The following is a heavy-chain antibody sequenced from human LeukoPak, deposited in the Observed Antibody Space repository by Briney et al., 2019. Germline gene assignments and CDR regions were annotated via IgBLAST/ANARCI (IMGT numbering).Heavy chain of an antibody. V-gene: IGHV3-15*01. D-gene: IGHD1-26*01. Sequence: GGSLRLPCEVSGFTFSNAWMNWVRQAPGKGLEWVGRIKSNNDGGTRDYAVPVKGRFSISRDDSKDTVYLQMNSLKIEDTAVYYCTTDLYWEGTFDYWGQGTLVTVSS. CDR1: GFTFSNAW. J-gene: IGHJ4*02. CDR3: TTDLYWEGTFDY. CDR2: IKSNNDGGTR.